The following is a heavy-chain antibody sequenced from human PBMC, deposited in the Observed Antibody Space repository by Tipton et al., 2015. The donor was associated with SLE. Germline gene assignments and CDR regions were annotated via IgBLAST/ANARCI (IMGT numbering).Heavy chain of an antibody. Sequence: GSLRLSCAASGFTVSSNYMNWVRQAPGKGLEWLSIIYSGGSTYYADSVRGRFTISRDNSKNTLHLQMNSLRVEDTAVYYCARDLKGRVGIVDYWGQGTLVTVSS. D-gene: IGHD2-21*01. CDR3: ARDLKGRVGIVDY. J-gene: IGHJ4*02. CDR1: GFTVSSNY. V-gene: IGHV3-66*02. CDR2: IYSGGST.